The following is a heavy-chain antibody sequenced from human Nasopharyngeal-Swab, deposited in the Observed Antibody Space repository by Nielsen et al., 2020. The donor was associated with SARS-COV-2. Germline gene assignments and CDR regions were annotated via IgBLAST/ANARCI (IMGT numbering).Heavy chain of an antibody. D-gene: IGHD3-3*01. CDR1: GFTFSHYW. Sequence: GESLKISCAASGFTFSHYWMTWVRQAPGKGLEWVSSIGRYGTDIFHADSVKGRFSVFRDAANKSIYLQMRSLRAEDTAVYYCARGTVFGVANGMDVWGQGTTVTVSS. V-gene: IGHV3-21*01. CDR3: ARGTVFGVANGMDV. CDR2: IGRYGTDI. J-gene: IGHJ6*02.